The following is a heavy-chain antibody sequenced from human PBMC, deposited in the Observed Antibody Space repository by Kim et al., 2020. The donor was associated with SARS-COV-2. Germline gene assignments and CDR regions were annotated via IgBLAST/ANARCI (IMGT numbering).Heavy chain of an antibody. V-gene: IGHV3-13*01. Sequence: GGSLRLSCAASGFTFSSYVMHWVRQATGKGLEWVSAIGTAGDTYYPVSVKGRFIISRENDKNSLYLHMNSLRAGDTAVYYCARATPRYFYYYMDVWGKG. CDR2: IGTAGDT. CDR3: ARATPRYFYYYMDV. CDR1: GFTFSSYV. J-gene: IGHJ6*03. D-gene: IGHD4-17*01.